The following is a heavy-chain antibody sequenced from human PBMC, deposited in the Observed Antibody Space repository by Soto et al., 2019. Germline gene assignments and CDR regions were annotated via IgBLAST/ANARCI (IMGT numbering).Heavy chain of an antibody. V-gene: IGHV1-2*04. D-gene: IGHD2-2*01. Sequence: AXVKVSCKASGYTFTGYYMHWVRQAPGQGLEGMGWINPNSGGTNYAQKFQGWVTMTRDTSISTAYMELSRLRSDDTAVYYCERSYCSSTSCYAFDYWGQGTLVTVPS. CDR1: GYTFTGYY. CDR2: INPNSGGT. J-gene: IGHJ4*02. CDR3: ERSYCSSTSCYAFDY.